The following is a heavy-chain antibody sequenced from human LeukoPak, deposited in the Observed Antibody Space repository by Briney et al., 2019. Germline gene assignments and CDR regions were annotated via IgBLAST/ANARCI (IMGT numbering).Heavy chain of an antibody. J-gene: IGHJ4*02. D-gene: IGHD6-13*01. V-gene: IGHV1-18*01. CDR3: ARGSSYTSSWHEDY. CDR1: GYTFNKYG. Sequence: ASVTVSCKASGYTFNKYGITWVREAPGRGLEWVGWIGADNGDRNYAKKLQNRVTLTTDTSTTTAYMELRSLRSDDTAIYYCARGSSYTSSWHEDYWGQGTLVTVSS. CDR2: IGADNGDR.